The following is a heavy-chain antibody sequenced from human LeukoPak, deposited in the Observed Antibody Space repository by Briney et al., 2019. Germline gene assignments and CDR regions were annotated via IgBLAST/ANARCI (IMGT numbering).Heavy chain of an antibody. CDR2: IYYSGST. Sequence: PSETLSLTCTVSGGSISSSSYYWGWIRQPPGKGLEWIGSIYYSGSTYYNPSLKSRVTISVDTSKNQFSLKLSSVTAADTAVYYCARPRYDSSGYYPYYFDYWGQGTLVTVSS. CDR3: ARPRYDSSGYYPYYFDY. CDR1: GGSISSSSYY. V-gene: IGHV4-39*01. D-gene: IGHD3-22*01. J-gene: IGHJ4*02.